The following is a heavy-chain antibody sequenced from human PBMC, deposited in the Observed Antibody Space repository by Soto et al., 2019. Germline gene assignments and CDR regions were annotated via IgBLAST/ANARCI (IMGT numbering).Heavy chain of an antibody. CDR2: ISAYNGNT. CDR3: AIGVIALEWHYYMDV. D-gene: IGHD2-21*01. Sequence: ASVKVSCKASGGTFSSYAISWVRQAPGQGLEWMGGISAYNGNTNYAQKLQGRVTMTTDTSTSTAYMELRSLRSDDTAVYYCAIGVIALEWHYYMDVWGKGTTVTLSS. CDR1: GGTFSSYA. V-gene: IGHV1-18*01. J-gene: IGHJ6*03.